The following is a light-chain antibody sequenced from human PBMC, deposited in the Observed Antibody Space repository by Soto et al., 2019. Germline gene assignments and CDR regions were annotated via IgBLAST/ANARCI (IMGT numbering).Light chain of an antibody. Sequence: EIVMTQSPATLSVSPGEGATLSCRASQSVGNKLAWYQQKPGQPPSLLIYDTSTRAAAVPARFSGSGSGTAFTLTITGLQSEDFAVYYCQQYYSLPLFGPGTKVEI. CDR3: QQYYSLPL. V-gene: IGKV3-15*01. J-gene: IGKJ3*01. CDR2: DTS. CDR1: QSVGNK.